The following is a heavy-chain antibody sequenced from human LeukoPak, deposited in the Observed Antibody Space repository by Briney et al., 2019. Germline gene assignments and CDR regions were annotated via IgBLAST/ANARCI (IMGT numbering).Heavy chain of an antibody. CDR2: INHSGST. D-gene: IGHD3-10*01. CDR3: ARGSQLLWFGELLANFNWFDP. V-gene: IGHV4-34*01. Sequence: SETLSLTCVVYGGSFSGYYWSWIRQPPGKGLEWIGEINHSGSTDYNPSLKSRVTISVDTSKNQFSLKLSSVTAADTAVYYCARGSQLLWFGELLANFNWFDPWGQGTLVTVSS. CDR1: GGSFSGYY. J-gene: IGHJ5*02.